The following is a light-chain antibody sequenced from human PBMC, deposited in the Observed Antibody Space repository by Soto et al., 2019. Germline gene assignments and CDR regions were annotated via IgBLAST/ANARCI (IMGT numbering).Light chain of an antibody. CDR1: QSLVSSDGNTY. Sequence: DLVLTQSPLSLSVTLGQPASISCRSSQSLVSSDGNTYLNWFQQRPGQSPRRLIFKVSDRDSGVPDRFNGSGSRTDFTLKISRVEAEDVGIYYCMQCTHWPWTFGQGTKAEIK. J-gene: IGKJ1*01. V-gene: IGKV2-30*01. CDR2: KVS. CDR3: MQCTHWPWT.